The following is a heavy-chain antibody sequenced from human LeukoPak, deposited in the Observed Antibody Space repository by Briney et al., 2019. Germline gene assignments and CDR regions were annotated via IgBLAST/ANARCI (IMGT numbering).Heavy chain of an antibody. D-gene: IGHD2-21*02. CDR1: GFTFSDHY. V-gene: IGHV3-72*01. Sequence: GRSLRLSCVVSGFTFSDHYMDWVRQLPRKWLEWVLRSLNKANSYTTDHAASVKGRFTISRDDSKSSLYLQMSSLSTEDTAVYYCARRVCGGDCYYDFWGQGALVTVSS. J-gene: IGHJ4*02. CDR3: ARRVCGGDCYYDF. CDR2: SLNKANSYTT.